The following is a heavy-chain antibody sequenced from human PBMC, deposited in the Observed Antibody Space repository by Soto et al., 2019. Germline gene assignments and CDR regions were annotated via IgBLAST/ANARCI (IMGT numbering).Heavy chain of an antibody. CDR3: ARDRADSDYYYGMDV. CDR2: IYYSGST. V-gene: IGHV4-59*01. J-gene: IGHJ6*02. Sequence: QVQLQESGPGLVKPSETLSLTCTVSGGSISSYYWSWIRQPPGKGLEWIGYIYYSGSTNYNPSLKSRVTISVDTSKNQFSLKLSSVTAADTAVYYCARDRADSDYYYGMDVCGQGTTVTVSS. CDR1: GGSISSYY.